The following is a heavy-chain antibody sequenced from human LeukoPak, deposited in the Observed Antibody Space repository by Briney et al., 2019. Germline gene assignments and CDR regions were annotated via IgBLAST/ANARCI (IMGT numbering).Heavy chain of an antibody. D-gene: IGHD6-19*01. CDR2: ISDRGTTK. J-gene: IGHJ5*02. CDR3: VRDRSGWSLDP. V-gene: IGHV3-48*03. CDR1: GFTFSSYE. Sequence: GGSLRLSCEASGFTFSSYEMNWVRQAPGKGLEWVSYISDRGTTKYYADSVKGRVTISRENAKKSLYLQMNSLRAEDTAVYYCVRDRSGWSLDPWGQGTLVTVSS.